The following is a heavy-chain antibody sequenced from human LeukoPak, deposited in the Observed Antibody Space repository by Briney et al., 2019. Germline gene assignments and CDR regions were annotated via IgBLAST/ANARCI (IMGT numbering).Heavy chain of an antibody. CDR2: ISSSSSSTI. V-gene: IGHV3-48*01. J-gene: IGHJ4*02. D-gene: IGHD6-19*01. CDR3: ARDERMGQWPQDAADY. CDR1: GFTFSSYS. Sequence: PGGSLRLSCAASGFTFSSYSMNWVRQAPGKGLEWVSYISSSSSSTIYYADSVKGRFTISRDNAKNSLYLQMNSLRAEDTAVYYCARDERMGQWPQDAADYWGQGTLVTVSS.